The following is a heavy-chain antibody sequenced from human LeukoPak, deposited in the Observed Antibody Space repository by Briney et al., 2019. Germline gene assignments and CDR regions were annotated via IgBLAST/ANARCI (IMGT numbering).Heavy chain of an antibody. V-gene: IGHV3-21*01. CDR1: GFTFSSCS. CDR3: ARDGVSSGFDY. CDR2: ISSSSSYI. Sequence: GGSLRLSCAASGFTFSSCSMNWVRPAPGKGLEWVSSISSSSSYIYYADSVKGRFTISRDNAKSSLYLQMNSLRAEDTAVYYCARDGVSSGFDYWGQGTLVTVSS. D-gene: IGHD6-19*01. J-gene: IGHJ4*02.